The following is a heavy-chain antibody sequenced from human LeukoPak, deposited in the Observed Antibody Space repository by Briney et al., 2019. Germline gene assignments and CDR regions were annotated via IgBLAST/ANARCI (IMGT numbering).Heavy chain of an antibody. V-gene: IGHV1-69*13. Sequence: ASVKVSCKASGGTFSSYAISWVRQAPGQGLEWMGGIIPIFGTANYAQKFQGRVTITADESTSTAYMELSSLRSEDTAVYDCARLDSSGSDTDYWGQGTLVTVSS. CDR1: GGTFSSYA. D-gene: IGHD3-22*01. CDR2: IIPIFGTA. J-gene: IGHJ4*02. CDR3: ARLDSSGSDTDY.